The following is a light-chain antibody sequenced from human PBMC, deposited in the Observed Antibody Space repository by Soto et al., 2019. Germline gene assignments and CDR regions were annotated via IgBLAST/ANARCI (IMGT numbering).Light chain of an antibody. CDR1: QNIDAW. CDR2: KAS. Sequence: DIQMTQSPSTLSGSVGDRVTITCRASQNIDAWLAWYQQKPGKAPKVLIYKASSLESGVPSRFSGSGSGTEFTLTISSLQPDDSATYYCQRYNTYPLTFGGGTKVDIK. J-gene: IGKJ4*01. V-gene: IGKV1-5*03. CDR3: QRYNTYPLT.